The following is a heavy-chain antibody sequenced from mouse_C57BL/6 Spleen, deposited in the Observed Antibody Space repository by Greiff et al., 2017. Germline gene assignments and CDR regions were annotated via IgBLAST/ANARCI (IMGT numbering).Heavy chain of an antibody. CDR1: GYTFTDYE. CDR3: TRHRYYFDY. V-gene: IGHV1-15*01. Sequence: VQLQQSGAELVRPGASVTLSCKASGYTFTDYEMHWVKQTPVHGLEWIGAIDPETGGTAYNQKFKGKAILTADKSSSTAYMDLRSLTSEDSAVYYCTRHRYYFDYWGQGTTLTVSS. CDR2: IDPETGGT. J-gene: IGHJ2*01.